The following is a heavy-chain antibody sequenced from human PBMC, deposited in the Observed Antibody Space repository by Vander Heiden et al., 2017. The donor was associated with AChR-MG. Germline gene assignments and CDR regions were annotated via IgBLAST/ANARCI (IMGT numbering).Heavy chain of an antibody. V-gene: IGHV3-33*01. Sequence: QVQLVESGGGVVQPGRSLRLSCAASGFTFSSYGMHWVRQGPGKGLEWVAVIWYDGSNKYYADSVKGRFTISRDNSKNTLYLQMNSLRAEDTAVYYCARDQGSSSWYYYYYMDVWGKGTTVTVSS. CDR2: IWYDGSNK. J-gene: IGHJ6*03. D-gene: IGHD6-13*01. CDR3: ARDQGSSSWYYYYYMDV. CDR1: GFTFSSYG.